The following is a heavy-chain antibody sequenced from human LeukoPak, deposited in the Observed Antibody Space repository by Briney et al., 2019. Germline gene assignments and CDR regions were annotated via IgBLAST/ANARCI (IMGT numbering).Heavy chain of an antibody. Sequence: SETLSLTCAVYGGSFSGYYWNCIRQPPGKGLEWIGEINHSGSTNYNPSLKSRVTISVDTSKNQFSLKLSSVTAADTAVYYCASRTRYYGGNLGYSQHWGQGTLVTVSS. D-gene: IGHD4-23*01. V-gene: IGHV4-34*01. J-gene: IGHJ1*01. CDR1: GGSFSGYY. CDR3: ASRTRYYGGNLGYSQH. CDR2: INHSGST.